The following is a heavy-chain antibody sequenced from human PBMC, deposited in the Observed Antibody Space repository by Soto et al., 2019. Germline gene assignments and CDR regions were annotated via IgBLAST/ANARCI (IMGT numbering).Heavy chain of an antibody. CDR1: GDSVISATYY. Sequence: SETLSLTCTVSGDSVISATYYWSWIRQPPGKGLEWIGYIYYDGGTTYNSSLKSRVTISTDTSRSQLSLQLTSATPADTAVYYCARVLPGIAAAYDAFDVWGQGTRGT. CDR3: ARVLPGIAAAYDAFDV. V-gene: IGHV4-61*01. J-gene: IGHJ3*01. CDR2: IYYDGGT. D-gene: IGHD6-13*01.